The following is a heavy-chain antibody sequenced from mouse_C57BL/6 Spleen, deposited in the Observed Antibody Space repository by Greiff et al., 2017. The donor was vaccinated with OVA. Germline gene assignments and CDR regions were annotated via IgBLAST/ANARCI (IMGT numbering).Heavy chain of an antibody. Sequence: VHVKQSVAELVRPGASVKLSCTASGFNIKNTYMHWVKQRPEQGLEWIGRIDPANGNTKYAPKFQGKATITADTSSNTAYLQLSSLTSEDTAIYYCARGEDYYGSSYENYAMDYWGQGTSVTVSS. CDR1: GFNIKNTY. J-gene: IGHJ4*01. D-gene: IGHD1-1*01. V-gene: IGHV14-3*01. CDR2: IDPANGNT. CDR3: ARGEDYYGSSYENYAMDY.